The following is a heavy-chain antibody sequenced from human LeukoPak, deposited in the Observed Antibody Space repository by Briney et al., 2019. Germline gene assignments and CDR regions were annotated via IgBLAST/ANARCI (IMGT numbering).Heavy chain of an antibody. D-gene: IGHD6-19*01. CDR2: ISSSSSTI. Sequence: GGSLRLSCAASGFTFSSYSMNWVRQAPGKGLEWVSYISSSSSTIYYADSVKGRFTIPRDNAKNSLYLQMNSLRAEDTAVYYCARDIKQWLVYWGQGTMVTVSS. J-gene: IGHJ3*01. V-gene: IGHV3-48*04. CDR3: ARDIKQWLVY. CDR1: GFTFSSYS.